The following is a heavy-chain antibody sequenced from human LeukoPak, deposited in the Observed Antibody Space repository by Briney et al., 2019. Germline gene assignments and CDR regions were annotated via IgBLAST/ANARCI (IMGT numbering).Heavy chain of an antibody. Sequence: GSVKVSCKASGYTFTTYDITWVRQATGQGLEWMGWMNPNSGNTAYAQKFQGRVTITRNTSISTAYMELSSLRSEDTAVYYCAREDYYDSGSNDYWGQGTLVTASS. CDR3: AREDYYDSGSNDY. J-gene: IGHJ4*02. V-gene: IGHV1-8*03. CDR2: MNPNSGNT. D-gene: IGHD3-22*01. CDR1: GYTFTTYD.